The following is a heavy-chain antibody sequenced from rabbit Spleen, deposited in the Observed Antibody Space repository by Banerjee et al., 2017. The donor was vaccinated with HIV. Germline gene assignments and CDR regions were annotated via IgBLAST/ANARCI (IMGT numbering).Heavy chain of an antibody. CDR2: IYGSSSGKT. V-gene: IGHV1S45*01. D-gene: IGHD6-1*01. CDR1: GFSFSSYW. Sequence: QQQLVESGGGLVKPGGSLTLTCTASGFSFSSYWMCWVRQAPGKGLEWIACIYGSSSGKTYYASWAKGRFTISKTSSTTVTLQMTSLTVADTATYFCARSHDAGGDNDYAMGLWGPGTLVTVS. CDR3: ARSHDAGGDNDYAMGL. J-gene: IGHJ6*01.